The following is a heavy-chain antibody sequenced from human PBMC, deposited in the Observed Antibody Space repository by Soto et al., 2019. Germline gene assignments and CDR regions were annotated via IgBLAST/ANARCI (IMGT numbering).Heavy chain of an antibody. V-gene: IGHV1-8*01. CDR3: ARGHAAAGAFDY. D-gene: IGHD6-13*01. Sequence: QVQLVQSGAEVKKPGASVKVSCKASGYTFTSYDINWVRQATGQGLEWMGWMNPNSGNTGYAQKFQGRVTMTRNTAISTAYMELSSLKTEDTAVYYCARGHAAAGAFDYWGQGTLVTVSS. CDR2: MNPNSGNT. CDR1: GYTFTSYD. J-gene: IGHJ4*02.